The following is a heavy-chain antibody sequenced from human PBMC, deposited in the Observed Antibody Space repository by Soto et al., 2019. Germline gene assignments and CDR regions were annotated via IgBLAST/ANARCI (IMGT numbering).Heavy chain of an antibody. V-gene: IGHV4-39*01. CDR3: ASSPYYDYIWGSYRSNDAFDI. D-gene: IGHD3-16*02. CDR2: IYYSGST. Sequence: SETLSLTSTVSGGSISSSSYYWGWIRQPPGKGLEWIGSIYYSGSTYYNPSLKSRVTISVDTSKNQFSLKLSSVTAADTAVYYCASSPYYDYIWGSYRSNDAFDIWGQGTMVTVSS. CDR1: GGSISSSSYY. J-gene: IGHJ3*02.